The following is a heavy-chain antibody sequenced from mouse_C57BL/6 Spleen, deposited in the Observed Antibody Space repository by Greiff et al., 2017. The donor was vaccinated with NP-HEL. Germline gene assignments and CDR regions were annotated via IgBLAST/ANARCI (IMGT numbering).Heavy chain of an antibody. CDR3: ARHGSSTYYAMDY. CDR1: GYTFTSYW. D-gene: IGHD1-1*01. CDR2: IYHGSGST. Sequence: VQLQQSGAELVKPGASVKMSCKASGYTFTSYWITWVKQRPGQGLEWIGDIYHGSGSTNYNEKFKSKATLTVDTSSSTAYMQLSSLTSEDSAVYYCARHGSSTYYAMDYWGQGTSVTVSS. V-gene: IGHV1-55*01. J-gene: IGHJ4*01.